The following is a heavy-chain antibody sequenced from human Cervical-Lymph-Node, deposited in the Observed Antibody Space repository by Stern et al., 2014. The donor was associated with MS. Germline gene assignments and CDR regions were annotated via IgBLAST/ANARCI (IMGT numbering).Heavy chain of an antibody. CDR3: AAKRDYYDSSGTDAFDI. Sequence: QLVESGPEVKKPGTSVKVSCKASGFTFTSSAVQWVRQARGQRLEWIGRIRVGSGNTNYAQKFQERVTITRDMSTSTAYMELSSLRSEDTAVYYCAAKRDYYDSSGTDAFDIWGQGTMVTVSS. J-gene: IGHJ3*02. CDR1: GFTFTSSA. V-gene: IGHV1-58*01. D-gene: IGHD3-22*01. CDR2: IRVGSGNT.